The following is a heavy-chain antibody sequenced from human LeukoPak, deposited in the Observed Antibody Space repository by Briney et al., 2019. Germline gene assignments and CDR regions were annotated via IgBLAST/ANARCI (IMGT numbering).Heavy chain of an antibody. D-gene: IGHD2-2*02. CDR2: ISRSGGSI. V-gene: IGHV3-9*01. Sequence: PGGSLRLSCAASGFTFGSYAMHWVRQAPGKGLEWVSCISRSGGSIGYADSVKGRFTISRDNAKNSLYLQVNSLRAEDTAFDYCAKGSRSCDTCPGCDYYGMDVWGQGTTVTVSS. CDR3: AKGSRSCDTCPGCDYYGMDV. J-gene: IGHJ6*02. CDR1: GFTFGSYA.